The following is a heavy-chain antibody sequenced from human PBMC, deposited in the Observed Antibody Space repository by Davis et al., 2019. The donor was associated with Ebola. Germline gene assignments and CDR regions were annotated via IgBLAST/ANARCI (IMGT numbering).Heavy chain of an antibody. V-gene: IGHV3-21*06. CDR3: ARGRSAAGTPDSDY. CDR1: GFTFTSYG. D-gene: IGHD6-13*01. J-gene: IGHJ4*02. CDR2: ISSSSYYI. Sequence: GESLKISCAASGFTFTSYGMSWIRQAPGKGLEWVASISSSSYYIYYADSLKGRFTVSRDDAKNSLSLQINSLRDEDTAIYYCARGRSAAGTPDSDYWGQGTLVTVSS.